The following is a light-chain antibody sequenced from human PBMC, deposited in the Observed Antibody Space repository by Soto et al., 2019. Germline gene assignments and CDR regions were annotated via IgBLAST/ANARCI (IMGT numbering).Light chain of an antibody. V-gene: IGKV3-20*01. CDR2: SAS. Sequence: EIVLTQSPGTLSLSPGERATLSCRASQSVSSTYLAWYQQKPGQAPRLLIYSASTRATGIPDRFSGSGSGKDFTLTISRLGPEDFAVYYCQQDDRSLYTFGQGTKLEIK. J-gene: IGKJ2*01. CDR3: QQDDRSLYT. CDR1: QSVSSTY.